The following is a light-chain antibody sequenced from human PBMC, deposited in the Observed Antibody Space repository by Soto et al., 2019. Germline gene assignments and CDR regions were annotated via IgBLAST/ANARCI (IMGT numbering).Light chain of an antibody. J-gene: IGLJ2*01. CDR1: SSDVGSYNL. CDR2: EVS. V-gene: IGLV2-23*02. CDR3: CSYAGSSTLVV. Sequence: QSVLTQPTSVSGSPGQSITISCTGTSSDVGSYNLVSWYQHHPGKAPKLMIYEVSKRPSGVSNRFSGSKSGNTASLTISGLQAEDEADYYCCSYAGSSTLVVFGGGTQLTVL.